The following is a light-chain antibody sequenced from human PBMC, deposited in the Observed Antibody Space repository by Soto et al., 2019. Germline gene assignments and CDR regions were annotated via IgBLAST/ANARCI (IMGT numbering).Light chain of an antibody. CDR3: QQDYNLPIT. V-gene: IGKV3-15*01. J-gene: IGKJ5*01. CDR2: GAS. CDR1: QSVSNN. Sequence: EIVMTQSPAILSVSPGDRATLSCRAGQSVSNNLAWYQQKPGQTPRLVIYGASNRATGAPARFSGSGRGSGTDFTLTISSLQPEDFAVYYCQQDYNLPITFGQGTRLEIK.